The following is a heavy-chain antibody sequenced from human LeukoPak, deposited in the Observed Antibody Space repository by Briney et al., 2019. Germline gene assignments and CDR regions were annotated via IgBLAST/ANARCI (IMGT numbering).Heavy chain of an antibody. J-gene: IGHJ3*02. D-gene: IGHD4-17*01. CDR3: ARVLTTVTTSPVRAFDI. Sequence: GGSLRLSCAASGFTFSSYAMSWVRQAPGKGLAWVSTISGGSGSTYYADSVKGRFTISRDNSKNTLYLQMNSLRAEDTAVYYCARVLTTVTTSPVRAFDIWGQGTMVTVSS. CDR1: GFTFSSYA. V-gene: IGHV3-23*01. CDR2: ISGGSGST.